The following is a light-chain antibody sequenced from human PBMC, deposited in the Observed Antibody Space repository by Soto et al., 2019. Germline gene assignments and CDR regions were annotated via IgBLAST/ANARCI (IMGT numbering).Light chain of an antibody. CDR1: QSVSIN. Sequence: EIVITPSPGTLSVSPGERATLSCSASQSVSINLAWYQQKPGQAPRLLIYGVSTRATDIPARFGGSGSGTDFTLTINSLEPEDFAVYYCQQRNVWPPITFGQGTRLEIK. CDR2: GVS. CDR3: QQRNVWPPIT. J-gene: IGKJ5*01. V-gene: IGKV3D-15*01.